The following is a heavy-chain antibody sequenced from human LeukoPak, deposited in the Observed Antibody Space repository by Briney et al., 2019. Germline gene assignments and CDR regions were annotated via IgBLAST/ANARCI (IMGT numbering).Heavy chain of an antibody. J-gene: IGHJ4*02. CDR2: IYSGGGT. CDR3: ARGRSFDY. V-gene: IGHV3-53*01. Sequence: PGGSLRLSCAASGFTVSTNYMNWVRQSPGKGLEWVSVIYSGGGTYYADSVKGRFTISRDNSKNTLYLQMNSLRAEDTAVYYCARGRSFDYWGQGTPVTVSS. CDR1: GFTVSTNY.